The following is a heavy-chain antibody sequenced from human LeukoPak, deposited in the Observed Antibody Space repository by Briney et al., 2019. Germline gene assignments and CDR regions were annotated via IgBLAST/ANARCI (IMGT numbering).Heavy chain of an antibody. CDR1: GFTFRKYG. V-gene: IGHV3-30*18. J-gene: IGHJ4*02. D-gene: IGHD3-10*01. CDR2: ISIDDTSY. CDR3: AKDVLYGSGSYIDH. Sequence: PGGSLRLSCAASGFTFRKYGMHWVRQAPGKGLEWVALISIDDTSYVYADFVKGRFTISRDDSKNTLYLQMNSLRAEDTAVYYCAKDVLYGSGSYIDHWGQGVLVTVSS.